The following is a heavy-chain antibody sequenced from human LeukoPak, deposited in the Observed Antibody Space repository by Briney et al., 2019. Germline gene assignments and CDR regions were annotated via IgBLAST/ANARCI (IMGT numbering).Heavy chain of an antibody. V-gene: IGHV3-7*03. D-gene: IGHD6-6*01. CDR2: IKEDESEK. CDR1: GVTFSGYW. Sequence: GGSLRLSCAVSGVTFSGYWMTWVRQAPGKGLEWVANIKEDESEKYYADSVKGRFTISRDNAKNSVYLQMNSLRAEDTALYYCAKDIGPYSSLGDYWGQGTLVTVSS. CDR3: AKDIGPYSSLGDY. J-gene: IGHJ4*02.